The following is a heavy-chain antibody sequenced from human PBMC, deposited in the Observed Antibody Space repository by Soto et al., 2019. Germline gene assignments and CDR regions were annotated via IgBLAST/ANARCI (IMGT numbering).Heavy chain of an antibody. Sequence: GGSLRLSCAASGFTFSSYAMSWVLQAPGKGLEWVAVISYDGSNKYYADSVKGRFTISRDNSKNTLYLQMNSLRAEDTAVYYCAKMPGSSSPLDYWGQGTLVTVSS. CDR3: AKMPGSSSPLDY. D-gene: IGHD6-6*01. CDR1: GFTFSSYA. V-gene: IGHV3-30*18. CDR2: ISYDGSNK. J-gene: IGHJ4*02.